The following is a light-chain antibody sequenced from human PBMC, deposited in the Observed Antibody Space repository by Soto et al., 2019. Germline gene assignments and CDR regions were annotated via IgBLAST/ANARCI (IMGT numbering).Light chain of an antibody. CDR3: QQSFTSSFS. J-gene: IGKJ3*01. Sequence: QMTQSPSSLSASVGDRVTISCRASQNIGTYLNWYQHTPGRAPRLLVYAASNLQSGVPSRFSGSGSGTDFILTINDLQSEDFGTYFCQQSFTSSFSFGPGTNMDLK. V-gene: IGKV1-39*01. CDR1: QNIGTY. CDR2: AAS.